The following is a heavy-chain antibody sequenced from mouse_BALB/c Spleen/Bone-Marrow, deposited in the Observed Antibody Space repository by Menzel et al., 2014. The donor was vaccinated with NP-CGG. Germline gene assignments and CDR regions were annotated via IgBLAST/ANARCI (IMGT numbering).Heavy chain of an antibody. CDR1: GFAFSSYD. CDR2: ISSGGGST. D-gene: IGHD1-1*01. V-gene: IGHV5-12-1*01. J-gene: IGHJ2*01. CDR3: AREVLRDFFDY. Sequence: EGMLVESGGGLVKPGGSLKLSCAASGFAFSSYDMSWVRQTPEKRLEWVAYISSGGGSTYYPDTVKGRFTISRDNAKNTLYLQMGSLKSEDTAMYYCAREVLRDFFDYWGQGTILTVPS.